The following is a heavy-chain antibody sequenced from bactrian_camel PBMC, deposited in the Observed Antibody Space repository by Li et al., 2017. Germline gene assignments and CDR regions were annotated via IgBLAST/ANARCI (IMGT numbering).Heavy chain of an antibody. CDR2: MDRYGPT. Sequence: VQLVESGGGSVQAGGSLTLSCAASGFTSGGYWLAWFRQAPGKEREGVGAMDRYGPTNYADSVKGRFTISRNNAENALYLQMNSLKPVDTAVYYCAAASPWCVVTMVEYEYTDCGQGTQVTVS. CDR3: AAASPWCVVTMVEYEYTD. V-gene: IGHV3S55*01. J-gene: IGHJ4*01. D-gene: IGHD4*01. CDR1: GFTSGGYW.